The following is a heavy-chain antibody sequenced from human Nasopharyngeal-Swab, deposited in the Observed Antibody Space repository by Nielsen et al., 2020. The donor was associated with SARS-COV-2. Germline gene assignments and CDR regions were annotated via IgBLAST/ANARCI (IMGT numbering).Heavy chain of an antibody. D-gene: IGHD5-24*01. CDR1: GYIFNDHF. V-gene: IGHV1-46*02. CDR3: ARAAIDQHFDL. J-gene: IGHJ4*02. Sequence: ASVKVSCKAPGYIFNDHFIHWVRQAPGQGLEWMGIINPSGTSTTHAQRFQGRVTMTRDTPTSTVHMELSSLRSGDTAVYYCARAAIDQHFDLWGPGTLVTVSS. CDR2: INPSGTST.